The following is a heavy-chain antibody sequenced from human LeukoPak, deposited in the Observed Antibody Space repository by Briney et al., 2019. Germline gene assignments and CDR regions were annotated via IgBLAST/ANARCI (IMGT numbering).Heavy chain of an antibody. Sequence: GGSLRLSCAASGFTVSSNYMSWVRQAPGKGLEWVAVISYDGSNKYYADSVKGRFTISRDNSKNTLYLQMNSLRAEDTAVYYCAKDTTFYYWGQGTLVTVSS. CDR1: GFTVSSNY. V-gene: IGHV3-30*18. CDR2: ISYDGSNK. D-gene: IGHD1-26*01. CDR3: AKDTTFYY. J-gene: IGHJ4*02.